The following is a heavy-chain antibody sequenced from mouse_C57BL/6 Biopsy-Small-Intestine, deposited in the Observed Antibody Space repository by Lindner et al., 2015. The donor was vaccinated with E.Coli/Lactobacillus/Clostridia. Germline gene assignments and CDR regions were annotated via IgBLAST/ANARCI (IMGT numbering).Heavy chain of an antibody. CDR1: GFSLTSFG. D-gene: IGHD2-3*01. CDR3: ASARGDGSFAY. J-gene: IGHJ3*01. V-gene: IGHV2-6*01. Sequence: VQLQESGPGLVAPSQSLSITCTVSGFSLTSFGIDWVRQSPGKGLEWLGVIWTNGRTNYNSALQSRLSISKDNSRGQVFLKMDSLQTDETAMYYCASARGDGSFAYWGQGTLVTVSA. CDR2: IWTNGRT.